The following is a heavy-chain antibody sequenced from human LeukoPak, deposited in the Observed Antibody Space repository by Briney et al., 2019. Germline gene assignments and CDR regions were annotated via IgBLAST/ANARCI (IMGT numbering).Heavy chain of an antibody. CDR1: GYNFSSYY. J-gene: IGHJ4*02. Sequence: ASVKVSCKASGYNFSSYYIQWVRQDPGQGLELMGLLNPSRGTTAYAPKFQGRVTMTRDTSSNTVYMELRGLRSDDKAIYYCARDATRGIGGSYDLDFWGQGSLVTVSS. D-gene: IGHD3-16*01. CDR3: ARDATRGIGGSYDLDF. V-gene: IGHV1-46*01. CDR2: LNPSRGTT.